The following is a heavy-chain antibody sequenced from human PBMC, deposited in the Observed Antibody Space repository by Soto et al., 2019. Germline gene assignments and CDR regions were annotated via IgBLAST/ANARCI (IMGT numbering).Heavy chain of an antibody. CDR1: GGSISSGGYY. Sequence: QVQLQESGPGLVKPSQTLSLTCTVSGGSISSGGYYWSWVRQHPGKGLEWIGYIYYSGSTYYNPSLKSGVTISVDTSQNQFSLKLSSVTAADTAGYYCARGVTIFGVVRGMFDPWGQGTLVTVSS. CDR2: IYYSGST. CDR3: ARGVTIFGVVRGMFDP. V-gene: IGHV4-31*03. J-gene: IGHJ5*02. D-gene: IGHD3-3*01.